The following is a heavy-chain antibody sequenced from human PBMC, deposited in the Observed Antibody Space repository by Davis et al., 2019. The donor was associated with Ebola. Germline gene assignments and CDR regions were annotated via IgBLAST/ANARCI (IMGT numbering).Heavy chain of an antibody. CDR3: ARRRAWVRGVIIKGNYDMDV. J-gene: IGHJ6*02. CDR2: INHSGST. V-gene: IGHV4-34*01. D-gene: IGHD3-10*01. Sequence: SETLSLTCAVYGGSFSGYYWSWIRQPPGKGLEWIGEINHSGSTNYNPSLKSRVTISVDTSKNQFSLKLSSVTAADTAVYYCARRRAWVRGVIIKGNYDMDVWGQGTTVTVSS. CDR1: GGSFSGYY.